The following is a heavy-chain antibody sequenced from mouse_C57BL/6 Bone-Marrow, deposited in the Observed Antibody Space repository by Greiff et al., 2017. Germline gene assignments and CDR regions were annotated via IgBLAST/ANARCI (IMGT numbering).Heavy chain of an antibody. CDR1: GYSFTSYY. CDR2: IYPGSGNT. CDR3: ARCNYGYAMDD. Sequence: VQLQPSGPELVKPGASVKISCKASGYSFTSYYIHWVKQRPGQGLEWIGWIYPGSGNTKYNEKFKGKATLTADTSSSTAYMQLSSLTAEDSAVYYCARCNYGYAMDDWGQGTSVTVSS. V-gene: IGHV1-66*01. D-gene: IGHD1-1*01. J-gene: IGHJ4*01.